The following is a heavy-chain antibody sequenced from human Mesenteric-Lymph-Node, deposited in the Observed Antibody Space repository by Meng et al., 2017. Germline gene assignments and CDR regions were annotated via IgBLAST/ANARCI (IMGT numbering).Heavy chain of an antibody. J-gene: IGHJ3*02. CDR2: ISYDGSNK. CDR1: GFSYSTYA. D-gene: IGHD1-26*01. Sequence: GESLKISCAASGFSYSTYAMHWVRQAPGKGLEWVAVISYDGSNKHYADSVKGRFTISRDKSQNTLFLQMNSLRADDTAVYYCSAASSFDMWGLGTKVTVSS. CDR3: SAASSFDM. V-gene: IGHV3-30*04.